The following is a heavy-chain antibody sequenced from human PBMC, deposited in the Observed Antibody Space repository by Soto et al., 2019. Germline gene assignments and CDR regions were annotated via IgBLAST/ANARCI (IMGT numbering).Heavy chain of an antibody. CDR3: ARAPGIQDNWFDP. CDR1: GGSISSSSYY. CDR2: IYYSGST. J-gene: IGHJ5*02. Sequence: PSETLSLTCTVSGGSISSSSYYWSWIRQPPGKGLEWIGYIYYSGSTYYNPSLKSRVTISVDTSKNQFSLKLSSVTAADTAVYYCARAPGIQDNWFDPWGQGTLVTVSS. D-gene: IGHD5-18*01. V-gene: IGHV4-30-4*01.